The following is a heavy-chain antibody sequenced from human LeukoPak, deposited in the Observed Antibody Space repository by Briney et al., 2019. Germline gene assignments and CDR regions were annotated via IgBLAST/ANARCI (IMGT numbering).Heavy chain of an antibody. Sequence: KSSETLSLTCAVYGGSFSGYYWSWIRQPPGKGLEWIGEINHSGSTNYNPSLKSRVTISVDTSKNQFSLKLSSVTAADTAVYYCARGKNYDEVVWFDPWGQGTLVTVSS. V-gene: IGHV4-34*01. CDR2: INHSGST. D-gene: IGHD3-22*01. CDR3: ARGKNYDEVVWFDP. J-gene: IGHJ5*02. CDR1: GGSFSGYY.